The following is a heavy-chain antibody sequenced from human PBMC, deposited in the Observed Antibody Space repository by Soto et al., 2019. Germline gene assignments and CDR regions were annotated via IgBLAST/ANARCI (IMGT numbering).Heavy chain of an antibody. CDR2: MNPDGSQT. CDR3: AREPRLLNY. J-gene: IGHJ4*02. Sequence: GGSLRLSCVASGFTYSDYWMAWVRQVPGEGLEWVAYMNPDGSQTFYVDSVKGRFTISRDNAKNSLYLRIRSLRVEDTAVYYCAREPRLLNYWGQGTLVTVSS. CDR1: GFTYSDYW. V-gene: IGHV3-7*01. D-gene: IGHD3-9*01.